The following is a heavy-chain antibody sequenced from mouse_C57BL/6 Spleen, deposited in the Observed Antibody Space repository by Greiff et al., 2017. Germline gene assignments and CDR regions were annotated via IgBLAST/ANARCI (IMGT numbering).Heavy chain of an antibody. V-gene: IGHV14-4*01. CDR2: IDPADGDT. CDR3: TCYDWFAY. Sequence: EVQLQQSGAELVRPGASVKLSCTASGFNFKDDYMHWVKQRPEQGLEWIGRIDPADGDTEYASKFQGKATITADTSSNTAYLQLSSLTSADTAVYYCTCYDWFAYWGQGTLVTVSA. CDR1: GFNFKDDY. D-gene: IGHD2-12*01. J-gene: IGHJ3*01.